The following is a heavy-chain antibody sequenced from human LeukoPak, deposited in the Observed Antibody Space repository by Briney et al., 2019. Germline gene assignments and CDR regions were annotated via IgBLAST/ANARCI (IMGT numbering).Heavy chain of an antibody. J-gene: IGHJ6*03. Sequence: PGGSLRLSCAASGFTFSSYSMNWVRQAPGKGLEWVSYISSSSSTIYYADSVTGRFTISRDNAKNSLYLQMNSLRAEDTAVYYCARDPLRCSGGSCYYYYYMDVWGKGTTVTVSS. CDR2: ISSSSSTI. V-gene: IGHV3-48*01. CDR1: GFTFSSYS. D-gene: IGHD2-15*01. CDR3: ARDPLRCSGGSCYYYYYMDV.